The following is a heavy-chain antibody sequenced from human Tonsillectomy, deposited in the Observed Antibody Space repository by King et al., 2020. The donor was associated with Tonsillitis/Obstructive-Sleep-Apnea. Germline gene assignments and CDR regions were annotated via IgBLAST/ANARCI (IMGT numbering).Heavy chain of an antibody. CDR1: GGSFSGYN. CDR3: AGQNLWGYYFDY. Sequence: VQLQQWGAGLLKPSETLSLTCAVYGGSFSGYNWTWIRQPPGKGLEWIGEINHSGSTTYDPSLKSRFTISLDTSKNQFSLKLSPVTAADTAVYYCAGQNLWGYYFDYWGQGTPVTVSS. J-gene: IGHJ4*02. D-gene: IGHD7-27*01. V-gene: IGHV4-34*01. CDR2: INHSGST.